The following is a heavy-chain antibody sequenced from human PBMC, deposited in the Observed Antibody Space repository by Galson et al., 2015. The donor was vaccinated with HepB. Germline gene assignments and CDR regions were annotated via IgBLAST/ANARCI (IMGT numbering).Heavy chain of an antibody. Sequence: SVKVSCKASGYTFTSYAMNWVRQAPGQGLEWMGWISTNTGNPTYAQGFTGRFVFSLDTSVSTAYLQISSLKAEDTAVYHCARAPIAVAGREFDYWGQGTLVTVSS. CDR2: ISTNTGNP. CDR3: ARAPIAVAGREFDY. V-gene: IGHV7-4-1*02. CDR1: GYTFTSYA. J-gene: IGHJ4*02. D-gene: IGHD6-19*01.